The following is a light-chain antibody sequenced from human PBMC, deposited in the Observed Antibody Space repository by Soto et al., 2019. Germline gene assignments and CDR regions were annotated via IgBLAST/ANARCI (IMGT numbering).Light chain of an antibody. CDR2: GAS. CDR1: QSVSSN. V-gene: IGKV3-15*01. J-gene: IGKJ2*01. CDR3: QQYNNWPPYMYT. Sequence: EIVMTQSPATLSVSPGERATLSCWPSQSVSSNLAWYQQKPGQAPRLLIYGASTRATGIPARFSGSGSGTEFTLTISSLQSEDFAVYYCQQYNNWPPYMYTFGQGTKLAI.